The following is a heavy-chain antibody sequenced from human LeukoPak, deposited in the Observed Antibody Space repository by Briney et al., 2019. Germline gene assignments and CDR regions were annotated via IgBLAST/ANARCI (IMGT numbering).Heavy chain of an antibody. V-gene: IGHV4-39*01. CDR2: MYYSGST. CDR3: ARGGYCSSTSCYVVNNYYYYYMDV. D-gene: IGHD2-2*01. Sequence: SETLSLTCTVSGGSISSSSYYWGWIRQPRGKGLERIGSMYYSGSTYYNPSLKSRVTISVDTSKNQFSLKLSSVTAADTAVYYCARGGYCSSTSCYVVNNYYYYYMDVWGKGTTVTVSS. CDR1: GGSISSSSYY. J-gene: IGHJ6*03.